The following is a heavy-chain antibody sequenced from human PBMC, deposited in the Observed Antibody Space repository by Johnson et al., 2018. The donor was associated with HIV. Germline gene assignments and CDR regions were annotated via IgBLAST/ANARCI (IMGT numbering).Heavy chain of an antibody. CDR2: IRYDGSNK. D-gene: IGHD1-26*01. Sequence: QEKLVESGGGVVQPGGSLRLSCAASGFTFSSYGMHWVRQAPGKGLEWVAFIRYDGSNKYYSDSVKGRFTISRDNSKNTLYLQMNSLRAEDTAVYYCAKALGWELSICGQGTMVTVSS. CDR1: GFTFSSYG. V-gene: IGHV3-30*02. J-gene: IGHJ3*02. CDR3: AKALGWELSI.